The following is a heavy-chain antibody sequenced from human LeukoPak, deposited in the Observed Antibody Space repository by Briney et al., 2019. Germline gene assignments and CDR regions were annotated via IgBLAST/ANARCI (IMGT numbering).Heavy chain of an antibody. V-gene: IGHV4-59*08. Sequence: SETLSLTCTVSGGSISSYYWSWIRQPPGKGLEWIGYIHHSGGTNYNPSLKSRVTISIDTSKNQFSLKLSSVTAADTAVYYCAAYSGDYGFAYWGQGTLVTVSS. CDR1: GGSISSYY. J-gene: IGHJ4*02. CDR3: AAYSGDYGFAY. CDR2: IHHSGGT. D-gene: IGHD4-17*01.